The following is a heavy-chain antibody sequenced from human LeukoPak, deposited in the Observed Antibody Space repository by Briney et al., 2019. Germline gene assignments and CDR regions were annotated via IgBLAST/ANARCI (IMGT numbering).Heavy chain of an antibody. CDR2: IIPIFGTA. V-gene: IGHV1-69*13. D-gene: IGHD3-22*01. CDR3: AVGRGDYDSSGYVIH. CDR1: GGTFSSYA. J-gene: IGHJ4*02. Sequence: ASVEVSCKASGGTFSSYAISWVRQAPGQGLEWMGGIIPIFGTANYAQKFQGRVTITADESTSTAYMELSSLRSEDTAVYYCAVGRGDYDSSGYVIHWGQGTLVTVSS.